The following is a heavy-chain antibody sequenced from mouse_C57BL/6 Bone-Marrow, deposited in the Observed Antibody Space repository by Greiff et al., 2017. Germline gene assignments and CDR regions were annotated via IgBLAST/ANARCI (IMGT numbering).Heavy chain of an antibody. CDR2: ISSGGSYT. CDR1: GFTFSSYG. J-gene: IGHJ1*03. D-gene: IGHD1-1*01. V-gene: IGHV5-6*01. CDR3: ERHRTAVVADWYFDI. Sequence: EVQGVESGGDLVKPGGSLKLSCAASGFTFSSYGMSWVRQTPDKRLEWVATISSGGSYTYYPDSVKGRFTISRDNAKNTLYLQMSSLKSEDTAMYYCERHRTAVVADWYFDIWDTGTTVTVTS.